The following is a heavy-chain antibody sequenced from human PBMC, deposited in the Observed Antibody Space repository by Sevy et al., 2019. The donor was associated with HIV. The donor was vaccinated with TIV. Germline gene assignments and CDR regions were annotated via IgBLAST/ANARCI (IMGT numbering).Heavy chain of an antibody. V-gene: IGHV5-51*01. Sequence: GESLKISCKASGYRFADYWIGWVRQMPGKGLEYMGIIYPGDSDTSYSPPFQGQVTISVDKSISTAYLQGSSLKASDSAIYHCARGARGTLPAYYYYTMNVWGQGTTVTVSS. J-gene: IGHJ6*02. CDR3: ARGARGTLPAYYYYTMNV. CDR1: GYRFADYW. D-gene: IGHD1-1*01. CDR2: IYPGDSDT.